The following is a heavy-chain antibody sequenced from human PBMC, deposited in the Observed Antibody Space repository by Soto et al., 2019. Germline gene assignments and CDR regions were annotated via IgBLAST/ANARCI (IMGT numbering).Heavy chain of an antibody. Sequence: GTSAKACCEECRDGIACCSSNSPRHATRQGLEWIGWVDPHSNNKGYAQKFQGRVTLTRNTSISTGYMELSSLRSDDTAVYYCANYRTISPVAFDIWGQGTIVTVSS. CDR1: RDGIACCS. CDR3: ANYRTISPVAFDI. J-gene: IGHJ3*02. D-gene: IGHD3-10*01. V-gene: IGHV1-8*01. CDR2: VDPHSNNK.